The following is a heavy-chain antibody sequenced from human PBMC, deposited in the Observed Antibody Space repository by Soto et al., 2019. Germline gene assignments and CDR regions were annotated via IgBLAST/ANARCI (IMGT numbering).Heavy chain of an antibody. CDR1: GYTFTDSH. J-gene: IGHJ4*02. CDR2: INPKSGDT. CDR3: ARDPPRYFTSPPEVAGL. D-gene: IGHD1-20*01. V-gene: IGHV1-2*02. Sequence: QVQLVQSGTELRKPGASVKVSCKASGYTFTDSHIHWVRQAPGQGLEWLGWINPKSGDTYYPQKFQGRITMTMGTSSSPAYMDLTNLTSDDTAVYSCARDPPRYFTSPPEVAGLWGQGTLVTVSS.